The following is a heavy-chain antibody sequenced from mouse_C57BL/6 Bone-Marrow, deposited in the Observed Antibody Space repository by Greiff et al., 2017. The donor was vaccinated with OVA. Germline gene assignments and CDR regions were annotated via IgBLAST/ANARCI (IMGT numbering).Heavy chain of an antibody. CDR3: ARFTTVVAYYWYFDV. V-gene: IGHV5-4*01. CDR1: GFTFSSYA. Sequence: EVQGVESGGGLVKPGGSLKLSCAASGFTFSSYAMSWVRQTPEKRLEWVATISDGGSYTYYPDNVKGRFTISRDNAKNNLYLQMSHLKSEDTAMYYCARFTTVVAYYWYFDVWGTGTTVTVSS. D-gene: IGHD1-1*01. J-gene: IGHJ1*03. CDR2: ISDGGSYT.